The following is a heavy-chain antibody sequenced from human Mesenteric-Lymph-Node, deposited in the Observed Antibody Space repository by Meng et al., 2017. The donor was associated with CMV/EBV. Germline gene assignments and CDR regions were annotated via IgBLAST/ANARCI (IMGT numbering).Heavy chain of an antibody. CDR1: GGSVSSGSYY. Sequence: SETLSLTCTVSGGSVSSGSYYWSWIRQPPGKGLEWIGYIYYSGSTNYNPSLKSRVTISVDTSKNQFSLKLSSVTAADTAVYYCARTTTKWYSSSWYEQNAFDIWGQGTMVTVSS. CDR2: IYYSGST. V-gene: IGHV4-61*01. CDR3: ARTTTKWYSSSWYEQNAFDI. J-gene: IGHJ3*02. D-gene: IGHD6-13*01.